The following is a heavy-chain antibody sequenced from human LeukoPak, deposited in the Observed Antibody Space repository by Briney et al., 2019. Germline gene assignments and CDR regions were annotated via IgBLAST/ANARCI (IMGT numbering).Heavy chain of an antibody. D-gene: IGHD3-16*02. V-gene: IGHV3-23*01. J-gene: IGHJ3*02. CDR2: ISGSGGST. CDR3: AKERHDYVWGSYRLDHAFDI. Sequence: PGGSLRLSCAASGFTFSSYAMSWVRQAPGKGLEWVSAISGSGGSTYYADSVKGRFTISRDNSKNTLYLQMNSLRAEDTAVYYCAKERHDYVWGSYRLDHAFDIWGQGTMVTVSS. CDR1: GFTFSSYA.